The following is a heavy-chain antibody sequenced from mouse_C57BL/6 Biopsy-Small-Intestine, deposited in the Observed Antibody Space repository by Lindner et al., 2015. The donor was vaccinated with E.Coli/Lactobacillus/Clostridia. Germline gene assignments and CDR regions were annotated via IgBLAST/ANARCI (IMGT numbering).Heavy chain of an antibody. J-gene: IGHJ4*01. V-gene: IGHV1-81*01. CDR1: GGTFSSYA. CDR2: IIPIFGTA. D-gene: IGHD2-4*01. Sequence: VKVSCKASGGTFSSYAISWVRQAPGQGLEWMGGIIPIFGTANYAQKFQGRVTITADESTSTAYMELSSLRSEDTAVYYCARGYDYLWGSYRPIEDYWGQGTLVTVSS. CDR3: ARGYDYLWGSYRPIEDY.